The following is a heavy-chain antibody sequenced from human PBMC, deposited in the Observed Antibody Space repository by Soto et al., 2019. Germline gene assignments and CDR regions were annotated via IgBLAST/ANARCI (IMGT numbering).Heavy chain of an antibody. D-gene: IGHD2-15*01. Sequence: GGSLRLSCAASGFTFSSYNMNWVRQAPGKGLEWVSSISSSSDYMYYADSVKGRFTISRDNAKNSLYLQMNSLRAEDTAVYYCARSLGYCSGGNCYFFDCWAQGTLVTVSS. J-gene: IGHJ4*02. V-gene: IGHV3-21*01. CDR1: GFTFSSYN. CDR3: ARSLGYCSGGNCYFFDC. CDR2: ISSSSDYM.